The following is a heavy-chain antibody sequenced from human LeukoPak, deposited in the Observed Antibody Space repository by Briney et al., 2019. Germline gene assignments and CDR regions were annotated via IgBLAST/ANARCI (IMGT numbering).Heavy chain of an antibody. J-gene: IGHJ4*02. V-gene: IGHV3-48*03. CDR2: ISSSGSTI. CDR1: GFTFSSYE. D-gene: IGHD1-26*01. CDR3: ARLRLSGSYPDY. Sequence: GGSRRLSCAASGFTFSSYEMNWVRQAPGKGLEWVSYISSSGSTIYYADSVKGRFTISRDNAKNSLYLQMNSLRAEDTAVYYCARLRLSGSYPDYWGQGTLVTVSS.